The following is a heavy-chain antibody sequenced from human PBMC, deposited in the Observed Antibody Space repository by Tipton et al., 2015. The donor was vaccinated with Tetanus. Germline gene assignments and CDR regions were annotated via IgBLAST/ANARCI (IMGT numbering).Heavy chain of an antibody. Sequence: SLRLSCAASGFTFDDFAMHWVRQGPGMGLEWVSGLSWNSGHIDYAPSVRGRFTISRDNAKNSLYLQMNSLRAEDTALYYCVKDAGNYGDFFHFDNWGQGTLVTVSS. J-gene: IGHJ4*02. CDR1: GFTFDDFA. CDR2: LSWNSGHI. D-gene: IGHD4-17*01. V-gene: IGHV3-9*01. CDR3: VKDAGNYGDFFHFDN.